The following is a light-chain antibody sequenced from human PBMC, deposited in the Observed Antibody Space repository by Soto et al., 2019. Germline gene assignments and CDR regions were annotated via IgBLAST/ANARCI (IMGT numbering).Light chain of an antibody. CDR1: SSDFGLYNY. CDR3: SSYTDSNTRV. Sequence: HSALTQPASVSGSPGQSITISCTGTSSDFGLYNYVSWYQQHPGKAPKLMIFEVSYRPSGVSNRFSGSMSGNTASLTISGLQTEDEADYFCSSYTDSNTRVFGGGTKLTVL. CDR2: EVS. J-gene: IGLJ2*01. V-gene: IGLV2-14*01.